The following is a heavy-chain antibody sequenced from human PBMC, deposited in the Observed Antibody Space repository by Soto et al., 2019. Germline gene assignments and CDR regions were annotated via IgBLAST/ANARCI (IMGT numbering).Heavy chain of an antibody. CDR2: ISYDGSNK. Sequence: PGGSLRLSCAASGFTFSSYAMHWVRQAPGKGLEWVAVISYDGSNKYYADSVKGRFTISRDNSKNTLYLQMNSLRAEDTAVYYCASIYSGYDSYSYYYGMDVWGQGTTVTVSS. CDR1: GFTFSSYA. J-gene: IGHJ6*02. D-gene: IGHD5-12*01. V-gene: IGHV3-30-3*01. CDR3: ASIYSGYDSYSYYYGMDV.